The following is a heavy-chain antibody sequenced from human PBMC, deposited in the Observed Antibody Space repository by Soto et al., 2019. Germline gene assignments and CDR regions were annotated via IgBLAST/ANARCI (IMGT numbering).Heavy chain of an antibody. CDR1: GGSISSYY. CDR3: ARERPYYYDSSGYHDAFDI. Sequence: SETLSLTCTVSGGSISSYYWSWIRQPPGKVLEWIGYIYYSGSTNYNPSLKSRVTISVDTSKNQFSLKLSSVTAADTAVYYCARERPYYYDSSGYHDAFDIWGQGTMVTVS. CDR2: IYYSGST. D-gene: IGHD3-22*01. V-gene: IGHV4-59*12. J-gene: IGHJ3*02.